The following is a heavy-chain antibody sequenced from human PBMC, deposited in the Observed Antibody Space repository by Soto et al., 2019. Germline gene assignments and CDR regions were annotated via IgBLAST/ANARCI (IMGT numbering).Heavy chain of an antibody. J-gene: IGHJ3*02. D-gene: IGHD3-10*01. CDR2: IYNSGST. V-gene: IGHV4-59*11. CDR3: ARRYGSAFDI. Sequence: SETMSLIFTNNSFYIRSPFWSWIRQPPGKGLEWIGHIYNSGSTNYNPSLKSRVTISVDTSKNQFSLKLSSVTAADTAVYYCARRYGSAFDIWGQGTMVT. CDR1: SFYIRSPF.